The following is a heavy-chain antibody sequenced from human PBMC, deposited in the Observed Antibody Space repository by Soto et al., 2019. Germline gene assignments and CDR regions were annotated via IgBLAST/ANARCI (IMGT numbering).Heavy chain of an antibody. D-gene: IGHD3-22*01. CDR2: IYHSGST. CDR1: VYSISSGYY. CDR3: AREVRENYYDWVAGGPLE. V-gene: IGHV4-38-2*02. J-gene: IGHJ4*02. Sequence: SETLSLTCAVSVYSISSGYYWVWIRQPPWKGLEWIGSIYHSGSTYYNPSLKSRVTISVDTSKNQFSLKLSSVTAADTAVYYCAREVRENYYDWVAGGPLEWGQGTMVTVSS.